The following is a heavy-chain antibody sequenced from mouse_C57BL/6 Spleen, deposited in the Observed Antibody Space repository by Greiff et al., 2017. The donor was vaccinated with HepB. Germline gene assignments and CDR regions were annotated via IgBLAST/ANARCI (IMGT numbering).Heavy chain of an antibody. CDR2: IDPENGDT. Sequence: EVQLQQSGAELVRPGASVKLSCTASGFNIKDDYMHWVKQRPEQGLEWIGWIDPENGDTEYASKFQGKATITADTSSNTAYLQLSSLTSEDTAVYYCTTRVYYYGSSSDYWGQGTTLTVSS. CDR3: TTRVYYYGSSSDY. J-gene: IGHJ2*01. V-gene: IGHV14-4*01. D-gene: IGHD1-1*01. CDR1: GFNIKDDY.